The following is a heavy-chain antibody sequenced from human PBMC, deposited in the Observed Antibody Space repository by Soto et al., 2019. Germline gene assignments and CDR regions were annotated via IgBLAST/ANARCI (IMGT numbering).Heavy chain of an antibody. D-gene: IGHD6-13*01. CDR3: AKGSRYSSSSHGPPGDYYYYGMDV. J-gene: IGHJ6*02. CDR1: GYTLTELS. Sequence: ASVKVSCKVSGYTLTELSMHWVRQAPGKGLEWMGGFDPEDGETIYAQKFQGRVTMTEDTSTDTAYMELSSLRSEDTAVYYCAKGSRYSSSSHGPPGDYYYYGMDVWGQGTTVTVSS. CDR2: FDPEDGET. V-gene: IGHV1-24*01.